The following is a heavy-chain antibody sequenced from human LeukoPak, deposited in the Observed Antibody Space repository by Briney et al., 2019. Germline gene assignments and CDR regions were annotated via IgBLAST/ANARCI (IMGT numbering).Heavy chain of an antibody. D-gene: IGHD3-16*01. Sequence: GGSLRLSCAASGFTFRDYYMSWIRQAPGKGLEWVSYIGTGGTPIDYADSVKGRFTISRDDAKSSLYLQMNNVRAKDTAFYYCARIYGGYWGHGALVSVSS. CDR3: ARIYGGY. CDR1: GFTFRDYY. CDR2: IGTGGTPI. J-gene: IGHJ4*01. V-gene: IGHV3-11*01.